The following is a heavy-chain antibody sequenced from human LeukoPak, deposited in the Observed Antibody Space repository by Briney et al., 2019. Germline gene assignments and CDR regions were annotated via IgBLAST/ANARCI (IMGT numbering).Heavy chain of an antibody. V-gene: IGHV4-34*01. CDR1: GGSFSGYY. CDR2: INHSGST. CDR3: ARARRSSIAGRPRDFDY. D-gene: IGHD6-6*01. J-gene: IGHJ4*02. Sequence: PSETLSLTCAVYGGSFSGYYWSWIRQPPGKGLEWIGEINHSGSTNYIPSLKSRVTISVDTSKNQFSLKLSSVTAADTAVYYCARARRSSIAGRPRDFDYWGQGTLVTVSA.